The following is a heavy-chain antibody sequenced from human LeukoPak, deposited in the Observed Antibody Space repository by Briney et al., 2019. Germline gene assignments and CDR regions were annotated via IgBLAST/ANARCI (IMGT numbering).Heavy chain of an antibody. J-gene: IGHJ4*02. CDR2: IKEDGRQK. D-gene: IGHD3-9*01. CDR3: VGLVRQTYFYSTF. Sequence: GGSLRLSCVASGFSFSTYWMNWVRQAPGKGLEWVANIKEDGRQKYYVDSVNGRFTISRDNAKNSLYLQMNTLRDEDTAVYYCVGLVRQTYFYSTFWGQGVLVTVSS. CDR1: GFSFSTYW. V-gene: IGHV3-7*01.